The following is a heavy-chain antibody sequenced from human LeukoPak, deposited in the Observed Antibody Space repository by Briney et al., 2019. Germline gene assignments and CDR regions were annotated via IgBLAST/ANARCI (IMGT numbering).Heavy chain of an antibody. Sequence: PGGSLRLSCAASGFTFSSYSMNWVRQAPGKGLEWVSSISSSSSYIYYADSVKGRFTISRDNAKNSLYLQMNSLRAEDTAVYYCAKGGGTGDSSGYYFDYWGQGTLVTVSS. CDR1: GFTFSSYS. D-gene: IGHD3-22*01. CDR2: ISSSSSYI. J-gene: IGHJ4*02. CDR3: AKGGGTGDSSGYYFDY. V-gene: IGHV3-21*01.